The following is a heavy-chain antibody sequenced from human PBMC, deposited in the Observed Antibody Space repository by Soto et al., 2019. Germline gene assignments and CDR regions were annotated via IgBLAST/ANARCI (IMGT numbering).Heavy chain of an antibody. V-gene: IGHV3-23*01. J-gene: IGHJ4*02. CDR3: AKEGWGGSYEPYFDF. D-gene: IGHD1-26*01. Sequence: GGSLRLSVAASGFPSDTYGMSWVRQAPGKGLEWVSGINGRGDRTFVADSVKGRFSISRDISTDTVYLQMNSPKPEDTAVYYCAKEGWGGSYEPYFDFWGQGTVVTVSS. CDR2: INGRGDRT. CDR1: GFPSDTYG.